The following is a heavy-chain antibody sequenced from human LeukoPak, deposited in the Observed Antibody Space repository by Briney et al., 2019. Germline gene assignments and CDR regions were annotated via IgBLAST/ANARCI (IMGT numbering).Heavy chain of an antibody. CDR2: MNPNSGNT. D-gene: IGHD3-3*01. Sequence: GASVKVSCKASGYTFTSYDINWVRQATGQGLEWMGWMNPNSGNTGYAQKFQGRVTITRNTSISTAYMELSSLRSEDTAVYYCARGSTHYDFWSGYWGPRYYYYMDVWGKGTTVTVSS. J-gene: IGHJ6*03. CDR3: ARGSTHYDFWSGYWGPRYYYYMDV. V-gene: IGHV1-8*03. CDR1: GYTFTSYD.